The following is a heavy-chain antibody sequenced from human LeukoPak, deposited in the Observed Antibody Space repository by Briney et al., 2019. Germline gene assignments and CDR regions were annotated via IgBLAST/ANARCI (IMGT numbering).Heavy chain of an antibody. CDR3: ARDHHHYYDSSGYWY. J-gene: IGHJ4*02. CDR2: INTNTGNP. Sequence: ASVKVSCKASGYTFTSYAMNWVRQAPGQGLEWMGWINTNTGNPTYAQGFTGRFVFSLDTSVSTAYLQISSLKAEDTAVYYCARDHHHYYDSSGYWYWGQGTLVTVSS. D-gene: IGHD3-22*01. CDR1: GYTFTSYA. V-gene: IGHV7-4-1*02.